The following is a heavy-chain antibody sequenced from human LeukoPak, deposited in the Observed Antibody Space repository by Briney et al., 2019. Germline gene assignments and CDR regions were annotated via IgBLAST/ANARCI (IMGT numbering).Heavy chain of an antibody. Sequence: PSDTLSLTGTVHGGSFSGYCWSWIRKPPGKGLKWMGAINHSGRINYNASLTHRITITVETSKNQLSLNLGAVTAADTAAYYCAGGMVNSGWYWGLKIDYWGQGTLVTVSS. CDR3: AGGMVNSGWYWGLKIDY. D-gene: IGHD6-19*01. J-gene: IGHJ4*02. V-gene: IGHV4-34*01. CDR1: GGSFSGYC. CDR2: INHSGRI.